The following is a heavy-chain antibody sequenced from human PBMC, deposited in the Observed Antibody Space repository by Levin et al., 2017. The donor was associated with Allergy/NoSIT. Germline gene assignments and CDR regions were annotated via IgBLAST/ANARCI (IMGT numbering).Heavy chain of an antibody. CDR1: GYTFSTYG. J-gene: IGHJ6*02. D-gene: IGHD6-19*01. V-gene: IGHV1-18*01. CDR2: VSAYNGDT. Sequence: ASVKVSCKASGYTFSTYGFSWVRQAPGQGLEWMGWVSAYNGDTNYARKFQGRVTMTTDTSTSTAYMEVRSLGSDDTAIYYCASAGWNTSGRSPVEGEDLYYLGMDVWRQGTTVTVSS. CDR3: ASAGWNTSGRSPVEGEDLYYLGMDV.